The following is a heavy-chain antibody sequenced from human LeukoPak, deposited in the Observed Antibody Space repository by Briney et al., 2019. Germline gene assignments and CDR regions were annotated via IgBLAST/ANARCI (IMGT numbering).Heavy chain of an antibody. D-gene: IGHD5-12*01. CDR1: GGSISSSSYY. CDR2: IYYSGST. Sequence: SETLSLTCTVSGGSISSSSYYWGWIRQPPGKGLEWIGSIYYSGSTYYNPSPKSRVTISVDTSKNQFSLKLSSVTAADTAVYYCARAYIVATNYFDYWGQGTLVTVSS. J-gene: IGHJ4*02. V-gene: IGHV4-39*01. CDR3: ARAYIVATNYFDY.